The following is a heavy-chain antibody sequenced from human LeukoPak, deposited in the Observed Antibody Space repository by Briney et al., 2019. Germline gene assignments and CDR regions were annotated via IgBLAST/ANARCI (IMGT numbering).Heavy chain of an antibody. CDR1: GFTFSSYS. D-gene: IGHD5-24*01. V-gene: IGHV3-21*01. CDR2: ISSIISYI. CDR3: ARDGGDGYPGPYDY. Sequence: GGSLRLSCAASGFTFSSYSMNWVRQAPGKGLEWVSSISSIISYIYYADSVKGRFTISRDNAKNSLYLQMNSLSAAETAVYYCARDGGDGYPGPYDYWGQGTLVTVSS. J-gene: IGHJ4*02.